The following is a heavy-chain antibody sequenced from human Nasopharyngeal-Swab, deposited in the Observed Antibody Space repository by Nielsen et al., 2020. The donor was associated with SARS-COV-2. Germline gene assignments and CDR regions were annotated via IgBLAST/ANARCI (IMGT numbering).Heavy chain of an antibody. D-gene: IGHD3-22*01. J-gene: IGHJ4*02. Sequence: GESLKISCAASAFTFSGYWMNWVRQAPGKGLEWVASIKQDGSEKYYVDSVKGRFTISRDNAKNSLYLQMNSLRVEDTAVYYCARVPGGYDSSGYYFAQWGQGTLVTVSS. CDR1: AFTFSGYW. CDR2: IKQDGSEK. CDR3: ARVPGGYDSSGYYFAQ. V-gene: IGHV3-7*01.